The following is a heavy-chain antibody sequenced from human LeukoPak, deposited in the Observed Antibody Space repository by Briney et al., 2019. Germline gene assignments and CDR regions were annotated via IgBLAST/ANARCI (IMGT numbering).Heavy chain of an antibody. V-gene: IGHV3-48*02. CDR3: ARDIHWAFDY. D-gene: IGHD7-27*01. Sequence: GGSLRLSCAASGFTFSSYSMNWVRQAPGKGLEWVAYISGDTSNILYTDSAKGQVTISRDNAKNSLSLQMNGLRDEDTAVYYCARDIHWAFDYWGQGTLVAVSS. J-gene: IGHJ4*02. CDR2: ISGDTSNI. CDR1: GFTFSSYS.